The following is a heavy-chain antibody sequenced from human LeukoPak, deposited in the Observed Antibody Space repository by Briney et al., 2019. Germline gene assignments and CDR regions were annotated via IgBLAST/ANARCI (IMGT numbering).Heavy chain of an antibody. V-gene: IGHV4-30-2*01. CDR2: IYHRGSP. CDR3: ATEGEGNFNY. CDR1: GGSISSDNYY. Sequence: SETLSLTCTVSGGSISSDNYYWSWIRQPPGKDLEWIGYIYHRGSPYYNPSLRSRVTISLDRSKNQFSLKLSSVTAADTAVYYCATEGEGNFNYWGQGTLVTVSS. D-gene: IGHD3-10*01. J-gene: IGHJ4*02.